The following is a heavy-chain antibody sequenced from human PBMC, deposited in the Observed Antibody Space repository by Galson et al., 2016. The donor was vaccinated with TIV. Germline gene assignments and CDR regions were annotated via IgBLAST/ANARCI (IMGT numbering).Heavy chain of an antibody. J-gene: IGHJ4*02. CDR3: ARGQNFGFAYGQAPEY. D-gene: IGHD3-3*01. V-gene: IGHV4-38-2*01. CDR2: IFHSGTT. Sequence: ETLSLTCGVSGDSISSGHYWGWVRQAPGKGLEWIGSIFHSGTTYHNPTLKSRVIFSVDTSKNQLSLQLKSVTAADTAVYYCARGQNFGFAYGQAPEYWGQGALVTVSS. CDR1: GDSISSGHY.